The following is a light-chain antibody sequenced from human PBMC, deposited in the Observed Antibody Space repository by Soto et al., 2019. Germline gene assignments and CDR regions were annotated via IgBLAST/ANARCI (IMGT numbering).Light chain of an antibody. CDR2: GAS. V-gene: IGKV3-20*01. J-gene: IGKJ5*01. CDR1: QSVSRSY. Sequence: VVVTQSPGTLSLSPGERATLSCRASQSVSRSYLAWYQQKPGQAPRLLIYGASSRATGIPDRFSGSGSGTDFTLTISRLEPEDVAVYCCKQYGGSGPITFGQGTRLEIK. CDR3: KQYGGSGPIT.